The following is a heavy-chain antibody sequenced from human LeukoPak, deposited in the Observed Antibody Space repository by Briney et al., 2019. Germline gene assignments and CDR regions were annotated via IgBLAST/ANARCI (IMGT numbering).Heavy chain of an antibody. CDR1: GDSVSSNSAA. CDR3: ARSPVWWELPTSDAFDI. CDR2: TYYRSKWYN. D-gene: IGHD2-15*01. J-gene: IGHJ3*02. Sequence: SQTLSLTCAISGDSVSSNSAAWNWIRQSPSRGLEWLGRTYYRSKWYNDYAVSVKSRITINPDTSKNQFSLQLNSVTPEDTAVYYCARSPVWWELPTSDAFDIWGQGTMVTVSS. V-gene: IGHV6-1*01.